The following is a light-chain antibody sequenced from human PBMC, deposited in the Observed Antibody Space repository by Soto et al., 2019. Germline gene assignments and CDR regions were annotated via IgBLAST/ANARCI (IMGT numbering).Light chain of an antibody. Sequence: EIVLTQSPGTLSLSPGERATLSCRASQSVSSSFLAWYQQKPGQAPRLLIYGASSRATGIPARFSGSGSGTDFTLTISRLEPEDVAVYDCQQYDSSPRTFGQGTKLEIK. CDR1: QSVSSSF. J-gene: IGKJ2*01. V-gene: IGKV3-20*01. CDR2: GAS. CDR3: QQYDSSPRT.